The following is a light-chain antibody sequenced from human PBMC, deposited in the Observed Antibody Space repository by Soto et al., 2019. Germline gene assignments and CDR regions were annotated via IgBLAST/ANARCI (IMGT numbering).Light chain of an antibody. CDR2: EVS. CDR3: RSYAGSNKFVV. Sequence: QSVLTQPPSASGSPGQSVTISCTGTSSDVGAYSYVSWYQQHPGKAPKLMIYEVSKRPSGVPDRFSGSKSGNTASLTVSGLQADDEDDYYCRSYAGSNKFVVFGGGTKLTVL. V-gene: IGLV2-8*01. J-gene: IGLJ2*01. CDR1: SSDVGAYSY.